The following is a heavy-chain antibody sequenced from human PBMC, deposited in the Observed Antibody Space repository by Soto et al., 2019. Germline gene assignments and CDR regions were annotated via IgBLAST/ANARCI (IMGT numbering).Heavy chain of an antibody. J-gene: IGHJ2*01. Sequence: QVQLVQSGAEVKKPGASVKVSCKASGYTFTSYAMHWVRQAPGQRLEWMGWINAGNGNTKYSQKFQGRVTITRDTSSSTAYMELSSLRSEDTAVYYCARVPGYSIGDLWGRGTLVTVSS. CDR1: GYTFTSYA. V-gene: IGHV1-3*01. D-gene: IGHD2-21*01. CDR2: INAGNGNT. CDR3: ARVPGYSIGDL.